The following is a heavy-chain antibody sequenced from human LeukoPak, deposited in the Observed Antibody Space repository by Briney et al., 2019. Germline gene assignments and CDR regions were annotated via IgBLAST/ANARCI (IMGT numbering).Heavy chain of an antibody. CDR2: ISYDGSNK. Sequence: GGSLRLSCAASGFTFSTSGMHWVRQAPGKGLEWVAVISYDGSNKYYADSVKGRFTISRDNSKNTLYLQMNSLRAEDTAVYYSTVAGTEDAFDIWGQGTMVTVSS. CDR1: GFTFSTSG. CDR3: TVAGTEDAFDI. J-gene: IGHJ3*02. D-gene: IGHD6-19*01. V-gene: IGHV3-30*19.